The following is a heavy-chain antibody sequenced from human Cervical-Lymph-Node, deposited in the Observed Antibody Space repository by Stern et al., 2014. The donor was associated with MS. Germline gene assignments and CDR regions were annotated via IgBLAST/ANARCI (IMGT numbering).Heavy chain of an antibody. CDR3: ARVPSDRGTAP. V-gene: IGHV1-69*01. J-gene: IGHJ4*02. CDR1: GTTFSSYP. D-gene: IGHD1-14*01. CDR2: ITPIFGTA. Sequence: VQLVESGAEVKRPGSSVKVSCKASGTTFSSYPITWGRQAPGQGLEWMGGITPIFGTADYAQKFQGRVTITADESTSTAYMELSSLRSEDTAMYYCARVPSDRGTAPWGQGTLVTVSS.